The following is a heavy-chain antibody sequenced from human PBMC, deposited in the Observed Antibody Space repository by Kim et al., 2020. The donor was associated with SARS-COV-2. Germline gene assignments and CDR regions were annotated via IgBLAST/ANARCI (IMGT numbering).Heavy chain of an antibody. CDR3: ARDQNENPYYYYGMDV. V-gene: IGHV1-69*13. CDR1: GGTFSSYA. Sequence: SVKVSCKASGGTFSSYAISWVRQAPGQGLEWMGGIIPIFGTANYAQKFQGRVTITADESTSTAYMELSSLRSEDTAVYYCARDQNENPYYYYGMDVWGQGTTVTVSS. D-gene: IGHD1-1*01. J-gene: IGHJ6*02. CDR2: IIPIFGTA.